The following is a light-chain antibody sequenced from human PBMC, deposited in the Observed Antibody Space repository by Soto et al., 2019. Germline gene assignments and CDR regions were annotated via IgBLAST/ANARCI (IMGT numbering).Light chain of an antibody. Sequence: EIVLTQSPATLSLSPGERATLSCRASESVSIYLAWYQQKPGQAPRLLIYDASNRATGIPARFSGSGSGTDFALTISSREPEAVEVSYYHQRSNSTPLFTFGPGTKVDIK. CDR3: HQRSNSTPLFT. J-gene: IGKJ3*01. CDR2: DAS. V-gene: IGKV3-11*01. CDR1: ESVSIY.